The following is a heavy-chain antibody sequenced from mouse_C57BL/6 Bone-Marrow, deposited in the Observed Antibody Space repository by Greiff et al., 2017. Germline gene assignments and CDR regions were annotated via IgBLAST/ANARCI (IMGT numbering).Heavy chain of an antibody. Sequence: EVQLQESGPGLVKPSQSLSLTCSVTGYSITSGYYWNWIRQFPGNKLEWMGYISYDGSNNYNPSLKNRISITRDTSKNQFFLKLNSVTTEDTATYYCARERATVVATSFDDWGKGTTLTVSS. V-gene: IGHV3-6*01. CDR1: GYSITSGYY. D-gene: IGHD1-1*01. CDR2: ISYDGSN. J-gene: IGHJ2*01. CDR3: ARERATVVATSFDD.